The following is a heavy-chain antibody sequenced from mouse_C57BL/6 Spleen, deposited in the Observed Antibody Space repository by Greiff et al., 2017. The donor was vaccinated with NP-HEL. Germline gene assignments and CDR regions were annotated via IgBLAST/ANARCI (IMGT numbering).Heavy chain of an antibody. J-gene: IGHJ4*01. V-gene: IGHV1-82*01. D-gene: IGHD2-1*01. CDR1: GYAFSSSW. CDR3: ARSLYDGKGNYAMDY. CDR2: IYPGGGDT. Sequence: VKLVESGPELVKPGASVKISCKASGYAFSSSWMNWVKQRPGKGLEWIGRIYPGGGDTNYNGKFKGKATLTADKSSSTAYMQLSSLTSEDSAVYFCARSLYDGKGNYAMDYWGQGTSVTVSS.